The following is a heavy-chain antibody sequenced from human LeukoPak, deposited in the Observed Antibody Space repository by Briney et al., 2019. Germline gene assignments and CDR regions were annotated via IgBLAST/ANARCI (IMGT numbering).Heavy chain of an antibody. Sequence: GGSLRLSCAASGFTFSSYAMSWVRQAPGKGLEWVSAISGSGGSTYYADSVKGRFTISRDNSKNTLYLQMNSLRAEDTAVYYCAKDGDYDYVWGSYRYNHLNWFDPWGQGTLVTVSS. J-gene: IGHJ5*02. CDR2: ISGSGGST. CDR3: AKDGDYDYVWGSYRYNHLNWFDP. CDR1: GFTFSSYA. V-gene: IGHV3-23*01. D-gene: IGHD3-16*02.